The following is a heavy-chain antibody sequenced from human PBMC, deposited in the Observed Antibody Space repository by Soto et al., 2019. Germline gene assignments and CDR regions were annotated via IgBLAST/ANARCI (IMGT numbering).Heavy chain of an antibody. CDR1: RYTFTGYY. CDR3: ARGSIAAAGTHVSDMGWFDP. V-gene: IGHV1-2*04. CDR2: INPNSGGT. J-gene: IGHJ5*02. Sequence: GASVKVSCKDSRYTFTGYYMHSVRQAPGQRLEWMGWINPNSGGTNYAQKFQGWVTMTRDTSISTAYMELSRLRSDDTAVYYCARGSIAAAGTHVSDMGWFDPWGQGTLVTVSS. D-gene: IGHD6-13*01.